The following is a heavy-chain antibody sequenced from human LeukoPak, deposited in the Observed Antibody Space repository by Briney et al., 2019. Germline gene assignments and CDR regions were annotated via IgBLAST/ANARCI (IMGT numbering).Heavy chain of an antibody. V-gene: IGHV4-39*01. J-gene: IGHJ6*02. CDR2: IYYSGST. CDR1: GGSISSSSYY. Sequence: SETLSLTCTVSGGSISSSSYYWGWIRQPPGKGLEWIGSIYYSGSTNYNPSLKSRVTISVDTSKNQFSLKLSSVTAADTAVYYCARHAPWYCSSTSCYGMDVWGQGTTVTVSS. D-gene: IGHD2-2*01. CDR3: ARHAPWYCSSTSCYGMDV.